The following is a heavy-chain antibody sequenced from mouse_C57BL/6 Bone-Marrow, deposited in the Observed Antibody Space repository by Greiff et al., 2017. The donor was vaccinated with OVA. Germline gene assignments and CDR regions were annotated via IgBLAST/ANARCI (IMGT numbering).Heavy chain of an antibody. V-gene: IGHV8-8*01. CDR1: GFSLSTFGMG. CDR2: IWWDDDK. D-gene: IGHD1-1*01. J-gene: IGHJ1*03. Sequence: QVTLKVSGPGILQPSQTLSLTCSFSGFSLSTFGMGVGWIRQPSGKGLEWLAHIWWDDDKYYNPALKSRPTISKDTSKNQVFLKIANVDTADTATYYCARIRPHYYGSSYCYWYFDVWGTGTTVTVSS. CDR3: ARIRPHYYGSSYCYWYFDV.